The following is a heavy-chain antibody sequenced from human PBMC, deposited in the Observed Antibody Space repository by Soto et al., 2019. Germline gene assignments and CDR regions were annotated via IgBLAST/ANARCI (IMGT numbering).Heavy chain of an antibody. Sequence: TLSLTCAVSGYSISSGYYWGWIRQPPGKGLEWIGSIYHSGSTYYNPSLKSRVTISVDTSKNQFSLKLSSVTAADTAVYYCARVRALASGSYLYYFDYWGQGTLVTVSS. V-gene: IGHV4-38-2*01. J-gene: IGHJ4*02. CDR3: ARVRALASGSYLYYFDY. CDR1: GYSISSGYY. D-gene: IGHD1-26*01. CDR2: IYHSGST.